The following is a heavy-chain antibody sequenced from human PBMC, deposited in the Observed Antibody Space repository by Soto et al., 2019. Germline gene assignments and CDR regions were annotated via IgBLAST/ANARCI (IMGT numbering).Heavy chain of an antibody. V-gene: IGHV3-30*18. CDR3: AKGAYGSGNEYYYYGMDV. Sequence: QVQLVESGGGVVQPGRSLRLSCAASGFTFSSYGMHWVRQAPGKGLEWVAVISYDGSNKYYADSVKGRFTISRDNSKHTLYLQMNSLRAEDTAVYYCAKGAYGSGNEYYYYGMDVWGQGTTVTVSS. CDR1: GFTFSSYG. J-gene: IGHJ6*02. D-gene: IGHD3-10*01. CDR2: ISYDGSNK.